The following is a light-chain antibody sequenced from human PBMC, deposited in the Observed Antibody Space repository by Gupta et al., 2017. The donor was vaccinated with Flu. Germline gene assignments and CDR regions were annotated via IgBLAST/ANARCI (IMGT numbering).Light chain of an antibody. CDR3: QQDCTSPLT. CDR1: QLVSSSY. Sequence: EIVVTHSTGTPSLSPGERATLSCRSSQLVSSSYLAWYQQSPGQAHRLLIYCASSRATGIPYRFSGSGYGTDFTLTISGLELEVFALYYCQQDCTSPLTFGGGTKVEIK. J-gene: IGKJ4*01. CDR2: CAS. V-gene: IGKV3-20*01.